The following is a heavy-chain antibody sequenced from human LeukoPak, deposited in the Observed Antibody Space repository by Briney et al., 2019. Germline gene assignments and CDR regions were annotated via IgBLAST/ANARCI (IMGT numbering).Heavy chain of an antibody. CDR3: ARAPIAAAGTIDY. Sequence: SETLSLTCAVYGVSFSGYYWSWIRQPPGKGLEWIGEINHSGSTNYNPSLKSRVTISVDTSKNQFSLKLSSVTAADTAVYYCARAPIAAAGTIDYWGQGTLVTVSS. V-gene: IGHV4-34*01. D-gene: IGHD6-13*01. CDR2: INHSGST. CDR1: GVSFSGYY. J-gene: IGHJ4*02.